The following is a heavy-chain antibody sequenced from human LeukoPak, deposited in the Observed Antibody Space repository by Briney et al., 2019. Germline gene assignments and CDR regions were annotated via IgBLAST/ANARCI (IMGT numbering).Heavy chain of an antibody. D-gene: IGHD4-23*01. CDR1: GGSISSHH. CDR2: IYYSGST. J-gene: IGHJ6*03. V-gene: IGHV4-59*11. Sequence: ASETLSLTCTVSGGSISSHHWSWIRQPPGKGLEWIGYIYYSGSTNYNPSLKSRVTISVDTSKNQFSLKLSSVTAADTAVYYCARGGEVTPNYYYYYMDVWGKGTTVTVSS. CDR3: ARGGEVTPNYYYYYMDV.